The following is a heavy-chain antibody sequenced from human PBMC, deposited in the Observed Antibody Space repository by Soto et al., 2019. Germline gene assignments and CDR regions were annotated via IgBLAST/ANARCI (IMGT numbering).Heavy chain of an antibody. CDR2: IYDSGST. CDR3: ARGDGSVTAGYYYYGMDV. J-gene: IGHJ6*04. V-gene: IGHV4-59*01. CDR1: CGSISSNY. Sequence: PSETLSLPCTFSCGSISSNYWSWIRQPPGKGLQWIAHIYDSGSTNYNPSLKSRVTISVDTSKKQFSLKLSSVTAADTAVYYCARGDGSVTAGYYYYGMDVWGKGSTVTVSS. D-gene: IGHD1-26*01.